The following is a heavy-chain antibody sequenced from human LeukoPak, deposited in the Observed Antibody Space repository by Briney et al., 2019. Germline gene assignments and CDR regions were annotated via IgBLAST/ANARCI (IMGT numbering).Heavy chain of an antibody. CDR3: ARGLDDYGDRGSAFDI. V-gene: IGHV1-69*06. D-gene: IGHD4-17*01. CDR2: IIPIFGTA. Sequence: GASVKVSCKASGGTFSSYAISWVRQAPGQGLEWMGGIIPIFGTANYAQKFQGRVTITADKSTSTAYMELSSLRSEDTAVYYCARGLDDYGDRGSAFDIWGQGTMATVSS. J-gene: IGHJ3*02. CDR1: GGTFSSYA.